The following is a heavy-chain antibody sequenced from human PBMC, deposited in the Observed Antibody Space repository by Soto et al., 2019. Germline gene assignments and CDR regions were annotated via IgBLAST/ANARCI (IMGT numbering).Heavy chain of an antibody. J-gene: IGHJ4*02. CDR3: ASERSHSSSPYFAY. CDR1: GFTFSNYA. Sequence: QVQLVESGGGVVQPGRSLRLSCAASGFTFSNYAMHWVRQAPGKGLEWVAVISYDGSNKYYADSVKGRFTISRDNSKNTVYLQMNSLRAEDTAVYYCASERSHSSSPYFAYWGQGTLVTVSS. V-gene: IGHV3-30-3*01. CDR2: ISYDGSNK. D-gene: IGHD6-6*01.